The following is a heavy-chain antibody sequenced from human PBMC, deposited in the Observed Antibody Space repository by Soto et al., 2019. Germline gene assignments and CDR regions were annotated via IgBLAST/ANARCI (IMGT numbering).Heavy chain of an antibody. CDR1: GGSVSTGSYD. CDR3: ARDGHGMDV. Sequence: PSETLSLTCTVSGGSVSTGSYDWSWIRQPPGKGLEWIGKIFFTGSAHYNPSLRNRVTMSVDTFKDQFSLTLTSVTAADTAVYYCARDGHGMDVWGQGTTVTVSS. V-gene: IGHV4-61*01. J-gene: IGHJ6*02. CDR2: IFFTGSA.